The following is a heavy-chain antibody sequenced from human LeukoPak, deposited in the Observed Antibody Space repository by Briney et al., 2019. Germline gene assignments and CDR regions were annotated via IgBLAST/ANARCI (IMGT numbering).Heavy chain of an antibody. J-gene: IGHJ4*02. Sequence: GGSLRLSCAASGFTFITYVMTWVRQAPGKGLEWVSAISGSGGGTYYADSVKGRFTISRDNSKNTLYLQMNSLRAEDTAVYYCAKGVAAVGTWWGPNFDYWGQGTLVTVPS. CDR2: ISGSGGGT. D-gene: IGHD6-13*01. CDR3: AKGVAAVGTWWGPNFDY. CDR1: GFTFITYV. V-gene: IGHV3-23*01.